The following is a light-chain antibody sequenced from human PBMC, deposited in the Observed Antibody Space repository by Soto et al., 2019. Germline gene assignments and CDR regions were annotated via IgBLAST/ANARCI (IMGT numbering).Light chain of an antibody. V-gene: IGLV2-14*01. CDR1: SSDVGGYNY. CDR3: SSYTSSSTLV. J-gene: IGLJ1*01. Sequence: ALTQPASVSGSPGQSITISCTGTSSDVGGYNYVSWYQQHPGKAPKLMIYDVNNRPSGVSNLFSGSKSGNTASLHIYGIQAEDEADYYCSSYTSSSTLVFGTGTKVTGL. CDR2: DVN.